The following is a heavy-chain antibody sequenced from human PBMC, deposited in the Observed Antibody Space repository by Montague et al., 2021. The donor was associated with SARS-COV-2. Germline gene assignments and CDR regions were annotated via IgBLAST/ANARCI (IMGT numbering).Heavy chain of an antibody. CDR1: VSWNTGVD. J-gene: IGHJ4*02. D-gene: IGHD2-15*01. CDR3: ARHYSATLPAVY. Sequence: SETLSLTCSRLVSWNTGVDRKSIRLNSRHHGKSYADFSLSGSTNYNPSLTSRVTMSVDTSKNQFSLKVNSVTAADTAVYYCARHYSATLPAVYWGQGTLVTVSS. V-gene: IGHV4-59*08. CDR2: FSLSGST.